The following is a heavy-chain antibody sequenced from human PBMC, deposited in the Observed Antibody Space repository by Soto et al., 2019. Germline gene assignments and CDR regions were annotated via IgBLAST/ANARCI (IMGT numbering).Heavy chain of an antibody. CDR3: AKDIAARGPRDGYYYYGMDV. Sequence: GGSLRLSCAASGFTFDDYTMHWVRQAPGKGLEWVSLISWDGGSTYYADSVKGRFTISRDNSKNSLYLQMNSLRTEDTALYYCAKDIAARGPRDGYYYYGMDVWGQGTTVTVSS. D-gene: IGHD6-6*01. CDR1: GFTFDDYT. V-gene: IGHV3-43*01. J-gene: IGHJ6*02. CDR2: ISWDGGST.